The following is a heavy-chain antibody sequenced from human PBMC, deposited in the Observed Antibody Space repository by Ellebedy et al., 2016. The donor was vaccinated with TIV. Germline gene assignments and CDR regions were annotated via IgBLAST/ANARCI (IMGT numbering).Heavy chain of an antibody. J-gene: IGHJ3*01. Sequence: GESLKISCAASGFTFSSYWMHWVRQAPGKGLVWVSRISGDGSTTSYADSVKGRFTISRDNSKNTLYLQMNSLRAEDTAVYYCAKTNLAQGAFDFWGQGTMVTVSS. D-gene: IGHD1-1*01. CDR1: GFTFSSYW. CDR2: ISGDGSTT. V-gene: IGHV3-74*01. CDR3: AKTNLAQGAFDF.